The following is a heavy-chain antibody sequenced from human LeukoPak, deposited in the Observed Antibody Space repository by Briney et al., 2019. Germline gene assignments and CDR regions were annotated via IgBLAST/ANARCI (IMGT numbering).Heavy chain of an antibody. CDR1: GGSISSYY. V-gene: IGHV4-4*07. Sequence: SETLSLTCTVSGGSISSYYWSWIRQPAGKGLEWIGRIYGSGGTNYNSSLKSRVTMSADTSKNQFSLKLSSVTAADTAVYYCAREGIAIFGVVIPYYMDVWGKGTTVTVSS. CDR3: AREGIAIFGVVIPYYMDV. D-gene: IGHD3-3*01. CDR2: IYGSGGT. J-gene: IGHJ6*03.